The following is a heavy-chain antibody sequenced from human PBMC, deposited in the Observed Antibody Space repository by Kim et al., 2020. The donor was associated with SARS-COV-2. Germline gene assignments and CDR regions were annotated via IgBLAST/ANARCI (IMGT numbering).Heavy chain of an antibody. CDR3: ARYAGYYYYYMDV. Sequence: NPSLKSRVTISVDTSENQFSLKLSSVTAADTAVYYCARYAGYYYYYMDVWGKGTTVTVSS. J-gene: IGHJ6*03. V-gene: IGHV4-34*01.